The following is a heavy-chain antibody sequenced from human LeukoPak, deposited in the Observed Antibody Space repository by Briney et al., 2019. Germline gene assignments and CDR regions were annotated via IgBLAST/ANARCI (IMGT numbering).Heavy chain of an antibody. J-gene: IGHJ4*02. CDR1: GGSIISGNW. Sequence: SGTLSLTSAVSGGSIISGNWWSWVRHPPGNGQHWIGEIYHSGSTNYNPSLKSRVTISVDKSKNQFSLKLSSVTAADTAVYYCARIVVVPAAIEYYFDYWGQGTLVTASS. D-gene: IGHD2-2*01. V-gene: IGHV4-4*02. CDR3: ARIVVVPAAIEYYFDY. CDR2: IYHSGST.